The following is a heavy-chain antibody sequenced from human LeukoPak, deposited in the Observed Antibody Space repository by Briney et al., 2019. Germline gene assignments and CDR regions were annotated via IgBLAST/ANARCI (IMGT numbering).Heavy chain of an antibody. CDR2: ISYDGSNK. D-gene: IGHD5-12*01. Sequence: PGGSLRLSCAASGFTFSCYAMHWVRQAPGKGLEWVAVISYDGSNKYYADSVKGRFTISRDNAKDSLYLQMNSLRAEDTAVYYCAKTGGYNGNDPIDSWGQGTLVTVSS. CDR3: AKTGGYNGNDPIDS. V-gene: IGHV3-30-3*01. J-gene: IGHJ4*02. CDR1: GFTFSCYA.